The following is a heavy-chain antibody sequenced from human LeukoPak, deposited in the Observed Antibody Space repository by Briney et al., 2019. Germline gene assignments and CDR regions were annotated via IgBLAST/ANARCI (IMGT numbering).Heavy chain of an antibody. CDR2: ISSSCSSI. CDR1: GFAFSDYY. Sequence: SGWSLRLSCAAAGFAFSDYYMNWIRQAPGKGLEWGSYISSSCSSIYYAASVKGRFTSSRDNAKNSLYLQMNRLRAEDTAVYYCARVCSNTSCWCAFDIWGQGTMVTVSS. V-gene: IGHV3-11*04. D-gene: IGHD2-2*01. CDR3: ARVCSNTSCWCAFDI. J-gene: IGHJ3*02.